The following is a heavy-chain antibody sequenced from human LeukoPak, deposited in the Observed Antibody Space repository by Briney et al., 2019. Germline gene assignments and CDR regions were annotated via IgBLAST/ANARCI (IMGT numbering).Heavy chain of an antibody. J-gene: IGHJ4*02. CDR3: ARAANYDSSGYQDY. CDR2: INPNSGGT. D-gene: IGHD3-22*01. CDR1: GGTFSSYA. V-gene: IGHV1-2*02. Sequence: ASVKVSCKASGGTFSSYAISWVRQAPGQGLEWMGWINPNSGGTNYAQKFQGRVTMTRDTSISTAYMELSRLRSDDTAVYYCARAANYDSSGYQDYWGQGTLVTVSS.